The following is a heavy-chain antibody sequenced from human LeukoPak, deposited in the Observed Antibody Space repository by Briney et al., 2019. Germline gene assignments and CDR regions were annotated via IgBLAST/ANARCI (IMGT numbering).Heavy chain of an antibody. CDR2: INHSGST. J-gene: IGHJ4*02. D-gene: IGHD3-10*01. V-gene: IGHV4-34*01. Sequence: SETLSLTCAVYGGSFSGYYWSWIRQPPGKGLEWIGEINHSGSTNYNPSLKSRVTISVDTSKNQFSLKLSSVTAADTAVYYCARRGRVLWFGELLRPSDYWGQGTLVTVSS. CDR3: ARRGRVLWFGELLRPSDY. CDR1: GGSFSGYY.